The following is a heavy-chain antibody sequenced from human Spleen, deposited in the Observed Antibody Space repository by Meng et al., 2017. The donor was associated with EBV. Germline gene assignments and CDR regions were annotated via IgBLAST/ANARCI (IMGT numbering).Heavy chain of an antibody. D-gene: IGHD6-19*01. J-gene: IGHJ6*02. CDR3: ARDLGYSSGWFVEGTKKYGMDV. V-gene: IGHV1-2*06. Sequence: VQRVQAGAGVRRPGASVKVSCKASGYTFTDYHIHWVRQAPGQGLEWMGRINPNTGGTNYAQKFQGRVTMTRDTSISTVYMEVSRLRYDDTAVYYCARDLGYSSGWFVEGTKKYGMDVWGQGTTVTVSS. CDR1: GYTFTDYH. CDR2: INPNTGGT.